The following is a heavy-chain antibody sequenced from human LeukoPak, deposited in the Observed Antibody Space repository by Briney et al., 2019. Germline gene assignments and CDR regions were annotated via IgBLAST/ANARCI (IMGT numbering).Heavy chain of an antibody. CDR1: GGAISSDTYY. J-gene: IGHJ4*02. CDR3: ARELGI. Sequence: SQTLSLTCTVPGGAISSDTYYWSWIRQPAGKGLEWIGRIYTSGSTNYNPSLKSRVTISLDTSKNQFSLKPSSVTAADTAVYYCARELGIWGQGTLVTVSS. D-gene: IGHD3-16*01. CDR2: IYTSGST. V-gene: IGHV4-61*02.